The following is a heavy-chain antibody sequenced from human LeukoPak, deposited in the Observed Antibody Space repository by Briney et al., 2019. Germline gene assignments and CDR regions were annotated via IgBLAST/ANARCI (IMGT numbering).Heavy chain of an antibody. Sequence: PSETLSLTCTVSGGSISSYYWSWIRQPPGKGLEWIGYIYYSGSTNYNPSLKSRVTISVDTSKNQFSLKLSSVTAADTAVYYCARQDDFWSGLHYYYYGMDVWGQGTTVTVSS. D-gene: IGHD3-3*01. V-gene: IGHV4-59*08. CDR3: ARQDDFWSGLHYYYYGMDV. CDR2: IYYSGST. CDR1: GGSISSYY. J-gene: IGHJ6*02.